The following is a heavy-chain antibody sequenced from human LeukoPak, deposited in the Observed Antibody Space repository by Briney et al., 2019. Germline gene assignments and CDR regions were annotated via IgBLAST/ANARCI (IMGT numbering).Heavy chain of an antibody. D-gene: IGHD5-18*01. CDR2: IKQDGSEK. V-gene: IGHV3-7*01. CDR1: GFTFSSYW. CDR3: ARGVRGYSYANYYYYYYMDV. J-gene: IGHJ6*03. Sequence: GGSLRLSCAASGFTFSSYWMSWVRQAPGKGLEWVANIKQDGSEKYYVDSVKGRFTISRDNAKTSLYLQMNSLRAEDTAVYYCARGVRGYSYANYYYYYYMDVWGKGTTVTVSS.